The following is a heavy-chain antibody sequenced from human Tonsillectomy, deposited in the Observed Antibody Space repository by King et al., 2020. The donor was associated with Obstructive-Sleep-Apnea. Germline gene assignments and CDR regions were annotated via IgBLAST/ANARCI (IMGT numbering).Heavy chain of an antibody. J-gene: IGHJ4*02. D-gene: IGHD1-7*01. CDR3: ARGRAQTGTAGHFFDH. CDR1: GYSISSGHY. CDR2: IYHSGGT. V-gene: IGHV4-38-2*02. Sequence: VQLQESGPGLVKPSETLSLTCTVSGYSISSGHYWGLVRQPPGKGLEWIGTIYHSGGTYYNPSLKSRVTISVETSKTQFPLKLSSVTAADTAVFHCARGRAQTGTAGHFFDHWGQGTLVTVSS.